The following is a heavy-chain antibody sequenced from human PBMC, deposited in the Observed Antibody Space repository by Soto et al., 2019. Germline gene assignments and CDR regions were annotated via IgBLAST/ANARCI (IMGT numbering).Heavy chain of an antibody. V-gene: IGHV4-39*01. J-gene: IGHJ6*02. CDR3: ASNPYSYGPPYYYYGMDV. Sequence: QLQLQESGPGLVKPSETLSLTCTVSGGSISSSSYYWGWIRQPPGKGLEWIGSIYYSGSTYYNPSLKSRVTISVDTSKNQFARKLSSVTAADTAVYYCASNPYSYGPPYYYYGMDVWGQGTTVTVSS. D-gene: IGHD5-18*01. CDR2: IYYSGST. CDR1: GGSISSSSYY.